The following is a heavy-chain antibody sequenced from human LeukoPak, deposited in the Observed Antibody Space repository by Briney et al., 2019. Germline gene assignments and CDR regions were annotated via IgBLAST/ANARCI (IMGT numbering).Heavy chain of an antibody. CDR2: INPNTGDT. V-gene: IGHV1-2*02. D-gene: IGHD1-7*01. CDR1: GYTFTGYY. Sequence: ASVKVSCKASGYTFTGYYIHWVRQGPGQGPEWMGWINPNTGDTNYAQKCQGRVTMTRDTSINTAYMDLSTLRSDDTAVYYCARPTRYNWIYDAFDIWGQGTMVTVSS. J-gene: IGHJ3*02. CDR3: ARPTRYNWIYDAFDI.